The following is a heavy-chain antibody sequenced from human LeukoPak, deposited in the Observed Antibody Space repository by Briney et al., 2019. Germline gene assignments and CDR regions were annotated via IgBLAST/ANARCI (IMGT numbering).Heavy chain of an antibody. CDR1: GFTFSSYA. J-gene: IGHJ4*02. CDR3: AKDQDLQLVRDY. CDR2: ISGSGGKT. V-gene: IGHV3-23*01. Sequence: GGSLRLSCAASGFTFSSYAMSWVRQAPGKGLEWVSDISGSGGKTDYADSVQGRFTISRDNSKNTLYLQMDSLRADDSAVYYCAKDQDLQLVRDYWGQGTLVSVSS. D-gene: IGHD6-13*01.